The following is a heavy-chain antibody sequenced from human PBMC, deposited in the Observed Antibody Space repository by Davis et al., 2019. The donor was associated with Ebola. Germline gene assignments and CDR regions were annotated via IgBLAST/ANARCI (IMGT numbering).Heavy chain of an antibody. D-gene: IGHD1-26*01. V-gene: IGHV4-59*08. J-gene: IGHJ4*02. CDR2: IYYSGST. CDR3: ARHSHLLGPNDY. Sequence: PSETLSLTCTVSGGSISSYYWSWIRQPPGKGLEWIGYIYYSGSTNYNPSLKSRVTISVDTSKNQFSLKLSSVTAADTAVYYCARHSHLLGPNDYWGQGTLVTVSS. CDR1: GGSISSYY.